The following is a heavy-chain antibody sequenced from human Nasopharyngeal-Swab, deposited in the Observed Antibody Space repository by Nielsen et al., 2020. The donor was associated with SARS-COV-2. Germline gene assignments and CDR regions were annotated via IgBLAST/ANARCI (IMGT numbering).Heavy chain of an antibody. D-gene: IGHD6-19*01. V-gene: IGHV3-33*06. CDR2: IWYDGSNK. CDR1: GFTFSSYG. J-gene: IGHJ4*02. CDR3: AKGTRPAVSATGNY. Sequence: GESLKISCAASGFTFSSYGMHWVRQAPGKGLEWVAVIWYDGSNKYYADSVKGRFTISRDNSKNTLYLQMNSLRVEDTAVYYCAKGTRPAVSATGNYWGQGTLVTVSS.